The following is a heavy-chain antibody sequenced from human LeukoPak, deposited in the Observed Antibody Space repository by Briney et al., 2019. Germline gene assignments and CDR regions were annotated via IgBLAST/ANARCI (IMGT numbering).Heavy chain of an antibody. CDR1: GGSISIGGYY. V-gene: IGHV4-31*03. J-gene: IGHJ3*02. D-gene: IGHD3-10*01. Sequence: SPQTLSLTCTVSGGSISIGGYYWSWIRQHPGKGLEWIGYIFYNGNTYYNPSLKSRLTISGDMSENQFSLRLTSVTAADTAVYFCVRNFDSYNAFDIWGQGTMVTVSS. CDR2: IFYNGNT. CDR3: VRNFDSYNAFDI.